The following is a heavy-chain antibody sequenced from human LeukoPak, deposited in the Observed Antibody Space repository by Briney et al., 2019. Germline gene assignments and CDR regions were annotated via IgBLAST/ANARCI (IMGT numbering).Heavy chain of an antibody. J-gene: IGHJ4*02. CDR1: GFTFSSYA. D-gene: IGHD2-2*01. CDR3: AKEGVLVVPAAMMDY. CDR2: VSANGGST. V-gene: IGHV3-64*04. Sequence: GGSLRLSCSASGFTFSSYAMHWVRQAPGKGLEYVSGVSANGGSTNYADSVKGRFTISRDNSKNTLYLQMNSLRAEDTAVYYCAKEGVLVVPAAMMDYWGQGTLVTVSS.